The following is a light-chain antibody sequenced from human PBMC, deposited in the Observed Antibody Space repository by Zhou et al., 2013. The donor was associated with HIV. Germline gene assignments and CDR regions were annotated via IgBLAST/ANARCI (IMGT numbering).Light chain of an antibody. CDR1: QGIGSW. CDR2: GAS. J-gene: IGKJ4*01. CDR3: QQYSHYPLT. Sequence: DIQLTQSPSSVSASVGDRVTITCRASQGIGSWLAWYQQIPGTAPKLLIYGASSLPRGVPSRFSGSGSGTDFTLTINNLQSEDFAIYYCQQYSHYPLTFGGGTRVEIK. V-gene: IGKV1-12*01.